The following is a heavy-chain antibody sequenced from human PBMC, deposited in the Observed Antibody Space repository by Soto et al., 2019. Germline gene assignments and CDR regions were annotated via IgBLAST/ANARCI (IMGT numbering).Heavy chain of an antibody. CDR2: ISAYNGNT. D-gene: IGHD4-17*01. CDR3: ARDLDYGDYLIVQPYNWFDP. Sequence: ASVKVSCKASGYTFTSYGISWVRQAPGQGLEWMGWISAYNGNTNYAQKLQGRVTMTTDTSTSTDYKEQRNLRSDDTALFYCARDLDYGDYLIVQPYNWFDPWGQGTLVTVS. V-gene: IGHV1-18*01. CDR1: GYTFTSYG. J-gene: IGHJ5*02.